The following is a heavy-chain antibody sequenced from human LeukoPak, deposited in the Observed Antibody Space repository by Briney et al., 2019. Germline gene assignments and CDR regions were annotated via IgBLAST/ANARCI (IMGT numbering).Heavy chain of an antibody. V-gene: IGHV3-30*04. J-gene: IGHJ4*02. D-gene: IGHD6-19*01. Sequence: GGSLRLSCAASGFTFSSYAMHWVRQAPGKGLEWVALISYDGSTRDYVDSEKGRFTTSRDNSINTLYLQMDSLRPEDTAVYYCARAPYSSGWYYFDYGGQGTLVTVSS. CDR3: ARAPYSSGWYYFDY. CDR2: ISYDGSTR. CDR1: GFTFSSYA.